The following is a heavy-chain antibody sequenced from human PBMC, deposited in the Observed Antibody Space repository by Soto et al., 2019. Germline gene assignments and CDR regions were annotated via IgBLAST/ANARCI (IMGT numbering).Heavy chain of an antibody. CDR1: GYTFTSYD. Sequence: GPSVKVSCKASGYTFTSYDINWVRQATGQGLEWMGWMNPNSGNTGYAQKFQGRVTMTRNTSISTAYMELSSLRSEDTAVYYCATYPYYYYGMDVWGQGTTVTVSS. V-gene: IGHV1-8*01. J-gene: IGHJ6*02. CDR2: MNPNSGNT. CDR3: ATYPYYYYGMDV.